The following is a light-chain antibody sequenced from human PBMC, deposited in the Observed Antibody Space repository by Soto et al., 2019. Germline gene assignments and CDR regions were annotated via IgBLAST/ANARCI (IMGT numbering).Light chain of an antibody. CDR3: QQSYITLYS. V-gene: IGKV3-20*01. Sequence: EIVLTQSPGTLSLSPGERATLSCRASQSVSSSYLAWYQKKPGKAPKLLISGASSLQSGVPSRFSGSGSGTDFSLTISSLQPEDFAIYFCQQSYITLYSFGQGTNLEIK. CDR2: GAS. J-gene: IGKJ2*03. CDR1: QSVSSSY.